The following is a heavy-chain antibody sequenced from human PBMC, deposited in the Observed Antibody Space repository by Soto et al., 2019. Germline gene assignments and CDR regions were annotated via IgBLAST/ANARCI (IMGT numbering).Heavy chain of an antibody. CDR1: GDSISSNTYF. V-gene: IGHV4-39*01. CDR3: GRHLDEAYFDY. Sequence: QLQLQESGPGLVKHSEALSLTCTVSGDSISSNTYFWGWVRQPPGKGREWMGSMYYSGSTYYNPSLKSRVTITVNTSKNHFSLKLSSVTAADTAVYYCGRHLDEAYFDYWGQGTLVTVSS. CDR2: MYYSGST. J-gene: IGHJ4*02.